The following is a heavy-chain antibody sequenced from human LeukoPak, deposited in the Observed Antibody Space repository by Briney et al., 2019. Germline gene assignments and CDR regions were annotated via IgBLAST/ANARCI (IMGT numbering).Heavy chain of an antibody. D-gene: IGHD2-2*01. CDR3: AKQYCTSPSCPFDC. V-gene: IGHV3-30*02. Sequence: QPGGSLRLSCAASGFTFSSYGMHWVRQAPGKGLEWVSFMRFDGSDKYYADSVKGRFTISRDNSKNTLYLQMNSLRAEDTAVYYCAKQYCTSPSCPFDCWGQGTLVTVSS. CDR1: GFTFSSYG. CDR2: MRFDGSDK. J-gene: IGHJ4*02.